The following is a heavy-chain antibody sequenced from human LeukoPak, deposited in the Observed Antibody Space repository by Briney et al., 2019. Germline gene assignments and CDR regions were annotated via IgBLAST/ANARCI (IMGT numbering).Heavy chain of an antibody. CDR2: ISSSGGST. CDR3: ARDGNYYYDSIWNAFDI. CDR1: GFTFSSYS. Sequence: GGSLRLSCAASGFTFSSYSMNWVRQAPGKGLEYVSAISSSGGSTYYANSVKGRFTISRDNAKNTLYLQMNSLRAEDTAVYYCARDGNYYYDSIWNAFDIWGQGTMVTVSS. J-gene: IGHJ3*02. D-gene: IGHD3-22*01. V-gene: IGHV3-64*01.